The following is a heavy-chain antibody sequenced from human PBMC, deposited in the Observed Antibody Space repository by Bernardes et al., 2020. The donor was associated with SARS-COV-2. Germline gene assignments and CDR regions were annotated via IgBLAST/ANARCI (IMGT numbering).Heavy chain of an antibody. J-gene: IGHJ4*02. CDR1: GGSISSSSYY. D-gene: IGHD2-21*02. V-gene: IGHV4-39*01. CDR2: IYYSGKT. CDR3: SGHGGVVTATHFDN. Sequence: SETLSLTCTVSGGSISSSSYYWGWIRQPPGKGLEWIGSIYYSGKTYYNPSLKSRVTISVATSKNQFSLKLSSVTAADTAVYYCSGHGGVVTATHFDNWGQGTLVTVSA.